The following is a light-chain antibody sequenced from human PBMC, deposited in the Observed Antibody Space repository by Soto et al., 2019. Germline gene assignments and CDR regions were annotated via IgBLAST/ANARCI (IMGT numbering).Light chain of an antibody. J-gene: IGKJ1*01. CDR2: GAS. CDR1: QSVSNNY. CDR3: QQYGSSGT. V-gene: IGKV3-20*01. Sequence: EIVLTQSPGTRSLFPGERATLSCRASQSVSNNYLAWYQQKPGQAPRLLIYGASNRATGIPDRFSGSGSGTDFTLTISRLEPEDFAVYYCQQYGSSGTFGQGTKVDIK.